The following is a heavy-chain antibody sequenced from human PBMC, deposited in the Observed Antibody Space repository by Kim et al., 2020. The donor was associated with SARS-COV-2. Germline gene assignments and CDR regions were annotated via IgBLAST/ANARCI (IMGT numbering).Heavy chain of an antibody. V-gene: IGHV3-23*01. CDR3: AKVWAVFDDIAWYGLAG. J-gene: IGHJ6*02. CDR1: GFTFLNYA. Sequence: GGSLRLSCAASGFTFLNYAMTWVRQAPGKGLEYVSTISSSATRTYYADSVKGRFTISRDNSMTTLFLQMNSLRAEDTALYFCAKVWAVFDDIAWYGLAGWGQGTAVTISS. D-gene: IGHD3-9*01. CDR2: ISSSATRT.